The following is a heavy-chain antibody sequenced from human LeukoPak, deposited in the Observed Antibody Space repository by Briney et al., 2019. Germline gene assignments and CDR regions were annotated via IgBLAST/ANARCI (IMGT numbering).Heavy chain of an antibody. V-gene: IGHV3-23*01. CDR1: GFTFSSYA. CDR2: ISGSGGST. CDR3: ARGPYDRSGYRFDY. Sequence: QAGGSLRLSCAASGFTFSSYAMSWVRQAPGKGLEWVSAISGSGGSTYYADSVKGRFTISRDNSKNTLYLQMNSLRAEDTAVYYCARGPYDRSGYRFDYWGQGTLVTVSS. J-gene: IGHJ4*02. D-gene: IGHD3-22*01.